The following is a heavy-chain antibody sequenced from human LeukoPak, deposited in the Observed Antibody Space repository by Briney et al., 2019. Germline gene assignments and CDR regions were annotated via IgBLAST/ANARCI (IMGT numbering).Heavy chain of an antibody. D-gene: IGHD3-9*01. V-gene: IGHV3-23*01. Sequence: QPGGSLRLSCAASGFSFSTYAMSWVRQAPGKGLEWVSGTSGRGTYTYYADSVKGRFTISRDNSKNTLYLQMNSLRAEDTAAYYCTKHADYDILTGYSDYWGQGTLVTVSS. CDR2: TSGRGTYT. J-gene: IGHJ4*02. CDR1: GFSFSTYA. CDR3: TKHADYDILTGYSDY.